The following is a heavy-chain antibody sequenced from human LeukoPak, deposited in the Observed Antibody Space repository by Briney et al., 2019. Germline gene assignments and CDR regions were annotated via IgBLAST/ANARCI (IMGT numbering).Heavy chain of an antibody. D-gene: IGHD5-18*01. Sequence: PGGSLRLSCAASGFTFSSYGMHWVRQAPGKGLEWVAVIWYDGSNKYYADSVKGRFTISRDNSKNTLYLQMNSLRAEDTAVYYCARGIHLWYNYFDYWGQGTLVTVSS. J-gene: IGHJ4*02. V-gene: IGHV3-33*01. CDR1: GFTFSSYG. CDR3: ARGIHLWYNYFDY. CDR2: IWYDGSNK.